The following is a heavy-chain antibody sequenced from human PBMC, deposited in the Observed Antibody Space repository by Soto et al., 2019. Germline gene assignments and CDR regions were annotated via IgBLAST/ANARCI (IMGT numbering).Heavy chain of an antibody. CDR2: ISYDGSNK. Sequence: PGGSLRLSCAASGFTFSSYAMHWVRQAPGKGLEWVAVISYDGSNKYYADSVKGRFTISRDNSKNTLYLQMNSLRAEDTAVYYCARDWAPHWGQGTLVTVSS. CDR3: ARDWAPH. J-gene: IGHJ4*02. CDR1: GFTFSSYA. D-gene: IGHD3-16*01. V-gene: IGHV3-30-3*01.